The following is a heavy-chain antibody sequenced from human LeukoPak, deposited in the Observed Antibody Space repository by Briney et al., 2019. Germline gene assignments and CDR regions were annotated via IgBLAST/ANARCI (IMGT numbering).Heavy chain of an antibody. V-gene: IGHV3-23*01. J-gene: IGHJ4*02. CDR3: AKDQRRGYCSSTSCYIDY. CDR2: ISGSADST. Sequence: GGSLRLSCAASGFTFSSYAMTWVRQAPGKGLEWVSAISGSADSTYYADSVKGRFTISRDNSKNTLYLQMNSLRAEDTDVYYCAKDQRRGYCSSTSCYIDYWGQGTLVTVSS. CDR1: GFTFSSYA. D-gene: IGHD2-2*02.